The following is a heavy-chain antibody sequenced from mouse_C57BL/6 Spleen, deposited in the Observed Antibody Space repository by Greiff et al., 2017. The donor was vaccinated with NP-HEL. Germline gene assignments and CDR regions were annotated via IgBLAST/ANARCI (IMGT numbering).Heavy chain of an antibody. CDR3: ARSGDYDGGAMDY. D-gene: IGHD2-4*01. Sequence: QVHVKQSGAELVRPGTSVKMSCKASGYTFTNYWIGWAKQRPGHGLEWIGDIYPGGGYTNYNEKFKGKATLTADKSSSTAYMQFSSLTSEDSAIYYCARSGDYDGGAMDYWGQGTSVTVSS. V-gene: IGHV1-63*01. CDR1: GYTFTNYW. J-gene: IGHJ4*01. CDR2: IYPGGGYT.